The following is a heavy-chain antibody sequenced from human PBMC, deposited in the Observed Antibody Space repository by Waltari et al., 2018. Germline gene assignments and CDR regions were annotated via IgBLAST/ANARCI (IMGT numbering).Heavy chain of an antibody. V-gene: IGHV3-53*01. CDR3: ARWQQWPVRAFDY. Sequence: EVQLVESGGGLIQPGGSLRLSCAASGFMVRSNYMSWVRQAPGRGLEWVSLIYSGGSTYYADSVKGRFTISRDNSKNTLYLQMDSLSVEDTAVYYCARWQQWPVRAFDYWGQGTLVTVSS. CDR2: IYSGGST. CDR1: GFMVRSNY. J-gene: IGHJ4*02. D-gene: IGHD6-19*01.